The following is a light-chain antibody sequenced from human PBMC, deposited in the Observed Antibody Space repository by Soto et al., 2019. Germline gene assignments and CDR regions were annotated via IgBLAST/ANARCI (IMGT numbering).Light chain of an antibody. CDR3: QQYYSPPLT. J-gene: IGKJ4*01. CDR2: WAS. CDR1: QSVLYSSNNKNY. V-gene: IGKV4-1*01. Sequence: DIVMTQPPDSLAVSLGERATINCKSSQSVLYSSNNKNYLAWYQQKPGQPPKLLIYWASTRESGVPDRFSGSRSGTDFTLTISSLHAEYVAVYYCQQYYSPPLTFGVGTKLAIK.